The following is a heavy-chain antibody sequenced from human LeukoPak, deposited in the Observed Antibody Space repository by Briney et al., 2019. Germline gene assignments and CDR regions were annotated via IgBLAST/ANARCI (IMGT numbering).Heavy chain of an antibody. CDR3: ASEVGVAGQIDY. V-gene: IGHV4-31*03. Sequence: SETLSLTCTVSGGSISSGGYYWSWIRQHPGKGLEWIGYIYYSGSTYYNPSLKSRVTISVDTSKNQFSLKLSSVTAADTAVYYCASEVGVAGQIDYWGQGTLVTVSS. CDR1: GGSISSGGYY. D-gene: IGHD3-3*01. J-gene: IGHJ4*02. CDR2: IYYSGST.